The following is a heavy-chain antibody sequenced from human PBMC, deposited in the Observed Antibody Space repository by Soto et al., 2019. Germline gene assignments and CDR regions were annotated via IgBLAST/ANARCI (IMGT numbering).Heavy chain of an antibody. CDR3: ARETYCTSINSYGDDYYDIDV. CDR1: GFTFTNHC. CDR2: INPEGTKK. Sequence: GGSLRLSCATSGFTFTNHCMRWVRQAPEKGLEWVANINPEGTKKYYVDSVEGRFTISRDNTKTSLYLQMNSLRAEDTAVYYCARETYCTSINSYGDDYYDIDVWGHGTTVTVSS. D-gene: IGHD2-2*01. J-gene: IGHJ6*02. V-gene: IGHV3-7*01.